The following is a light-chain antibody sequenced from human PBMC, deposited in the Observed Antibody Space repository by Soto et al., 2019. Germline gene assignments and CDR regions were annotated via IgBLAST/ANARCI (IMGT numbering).Light chain of an antibody. CDR1: AGAVTSGHY. V-gene: IGLV7-43*01. Sequence: QSVVTQEPSLTVSPGGTVTHTCASSAGAVTSGHYPNWFQQKPGQAPRPLIYDASNKHSWTPARFSGTLLGGRAALTLSGARPEDEADYYCLINYGGVWVFGGGTKVTVL. CDR2: DAS. J-gene: IGLJ3*02. CDR3: LINYGGVWV.